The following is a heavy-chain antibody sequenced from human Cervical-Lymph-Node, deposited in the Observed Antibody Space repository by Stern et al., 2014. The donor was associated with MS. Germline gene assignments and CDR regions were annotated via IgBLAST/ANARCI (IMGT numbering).Heavy chain of an antibody. CDR1: GYTFTSYD. V-gene: IGHV1-8*01. CDR2: MNPNSGNT. Sequence: VQLVESGAEVKKPGASVKVSCKASGYTFTSYDINWVRQATGQGLEWMGWMNPNSGNTGYAQKFQGRVTMTRNTSISTAYMELSSLRSEDTAVYYCASVSHYDFWDETAHWGQGTLVTVSS. J-gene: IGHJ4*02. D-gene: IGHD3-3*01. CDR3: ASVSHYDFWDETAH.